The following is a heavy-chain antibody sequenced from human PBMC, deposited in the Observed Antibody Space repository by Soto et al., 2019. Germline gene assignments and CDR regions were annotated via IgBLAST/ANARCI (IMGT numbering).Heavy chain of an antibody. Sequence: GGSLRLSCAASEFTFSNYAMSWVRQAPGKGQERVSAISNSGGYTYYADSVKGRFTISRDNSKNTLYLQMNSLRAEDTAVYYCAKVAVAGPAEDYFDYWGLGTLVTVAS. D-gene: IGHD6-19*01. V-gene: IGHV3-23*01. CDR3: AKVAVAGPAEDYFDY. CDR1: EFTFSNYA. J-gene: IGHJ4*02. CDR2: ISNSGGYT.